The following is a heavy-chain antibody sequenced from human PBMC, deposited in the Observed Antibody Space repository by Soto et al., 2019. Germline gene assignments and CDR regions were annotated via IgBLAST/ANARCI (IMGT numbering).Heavy chain of an antibody. V-gene: IGHV4-59*08. D-gene: IGHD6-6*01. CDR3: ARVGIAALTNWFDP. CDR1: GGSISSYY. Sequence: SETLSLTCTVSGGSISSYYWSWIRQPPGKGLEWIGYIYYSGSTNYNPSLKSRVTISVDTSKNQFSLKLSSVTAADTAVYYCARVGIAALTNWFDPWGQGTLVTVSS. J-gene: IGHJ5*02. CDR2: IYYSGST.